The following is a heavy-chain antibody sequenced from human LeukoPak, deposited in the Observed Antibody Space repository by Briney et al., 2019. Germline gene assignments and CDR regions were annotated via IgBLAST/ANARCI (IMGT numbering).Heavy chain of an antibody. J-gene: IGHJ2*01. CDR1: GFTFSSYA. CDR2: IIGSGGTT. CDR3: ARRKVGLPAYWYFDL. V-gene: IGHV3-23*01. D-gene: IGHD1-26*01. Sequence: GGSLRLSCAASGFTFSSYAMNWVRQVPGKGLEWVSVIIGSGGTTYYADSVKGRFTISRDNSKNTLYLQMNSLRAEDTAVYYCARRKVGLPAYWYFDLWGRGTLVTVSS.